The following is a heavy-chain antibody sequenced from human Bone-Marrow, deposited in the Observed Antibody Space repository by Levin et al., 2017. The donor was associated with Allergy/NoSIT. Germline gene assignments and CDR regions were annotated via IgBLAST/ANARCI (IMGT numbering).Heavy chain of an antibody. J-gene: IGHJ4*02. CDR2: IMPIFAVT. V-gene: IGHV1-69*10. Sequence: ASVKVSCKASGGTLNKYSIIWVRQVAGQGLEWMGGIMPIFAVTNYPQKFQGRVSLTADRSTSTAYMELSSLTSDDTAVYYCARGEYCTQGYCPYSGSYPPDNWGQGTLVTVSS. D-gene: IGHD1-26*01. CDR1: GGTLNKYS. CDR3: ARGEYCTQGYCPYSGSYPPDN.